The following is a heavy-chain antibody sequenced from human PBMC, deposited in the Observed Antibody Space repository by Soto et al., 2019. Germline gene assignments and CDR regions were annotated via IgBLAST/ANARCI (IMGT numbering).Heavy chain of an antibody. J-gene: IGHJ5*02. Sequence: EVQLVQSGAEVKQPGESLKISCKGSGYSFTSYWIGWVRQMPGKGLEWMGIIYPGDSDTRYSPSFQGQVTISADKSIGTAFLQWSSRKASDTAMYYCARLLYGSGSLPNWFDPWGQGTLVTVSS. D-gene: IGHD3-10*01. V-gene: IGHV5-51*03. CDR1: GYSFTSYW. CDR2: IYPGDSDT. CDR3: ARLLYGSGSLPNWFDP.